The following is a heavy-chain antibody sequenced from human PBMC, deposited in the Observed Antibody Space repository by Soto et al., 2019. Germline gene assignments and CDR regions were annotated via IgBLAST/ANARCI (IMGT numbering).Heavy chain of an antibody. J-gene: IGHJ4*02. CDR3: ASGAYYYDSSRYYYY. CDR1: GYTFTNYG. CDR2: INVYNGNT. Sequence: ASVKVSCKASGYTFTNYGISWVRQAPGQGLEWMGWINVYNGNTKYAQKVQGRVTMTTDTSTSTAYMELRSLRSDDTAVYYCASGAYYYDSSRYYYYWGQGTLVTVSS. V-gene: IGHV1-18*01. D-gene: IGHD3-22*01.